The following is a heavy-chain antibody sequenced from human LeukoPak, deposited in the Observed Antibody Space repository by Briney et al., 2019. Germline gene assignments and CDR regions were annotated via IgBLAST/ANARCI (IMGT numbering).Heavy chain of an antibody. CDR1: GFTFSSYA. CDR2: ISGSGGST. Sequence: EGSLRLSCAASGFTFSSYAMSWVRQAPGKGLEWVSAISGSGGSTYYADSVKGRFTISRDNSKNTLYLQMNSLRAEDTAVYYCAKGMITFGGVTAPFDYWGQGTLVTVSS. CDR3: AKGMITFGGVTAPFDY. V-gene: IGHV3-23*01. J-gene: IGHJ4*02. D-gene: IGHD3-16*01.